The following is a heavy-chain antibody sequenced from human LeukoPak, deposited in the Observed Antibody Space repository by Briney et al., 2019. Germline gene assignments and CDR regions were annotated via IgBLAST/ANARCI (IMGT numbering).Heavy chain of an antibody. CDR1: GGSISGYY. D-gene: IGHD6-6*01. V-gene: IGHV4-4*07. CDR2: IYTSGST. Sequence: SETLSLTCTVSGGSISGYYWSWIRQPAGKGLEWIGRIYTSGSTNYNPSLKSRVTMSVDTSKNQFSLKLSSVTVADTAVYYCARYIPARPGFDYWGQGTLVAVSS. CDR3: ARYIPARPGFDY. J-gene: IGHJ4*02.